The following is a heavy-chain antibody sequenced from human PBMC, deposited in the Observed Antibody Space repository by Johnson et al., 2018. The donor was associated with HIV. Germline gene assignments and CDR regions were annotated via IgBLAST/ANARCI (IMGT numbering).Heavy chain of an antibody. Sequence: QVQLVESGGGLVQPGGSLRLSCAASKFTFRNYAIHWVRQAPGQGLEWVAVMSFDGSTEYYADSVKGRFTISRDNSENTLYLQMNSLGIEDTAVYYCARPCTWNFYDAFDIWGQGTMVTVSS. CDR2: MSFDGSTE. J-gene: IGHJ3*02. CDR3: ARPCTWNFYDAFDI. D-gene: IGHD1-7*01. CDR1: KFTFRNYA. V-gene: IGHV3-30-3*01.